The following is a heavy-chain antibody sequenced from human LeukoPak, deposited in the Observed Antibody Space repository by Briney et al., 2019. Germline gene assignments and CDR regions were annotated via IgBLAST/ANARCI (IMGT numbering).Heavy chain of an antibody. CDR3: VRGLPLGYCTYGVCYPPKHLDF. Sequence: ASVKVSCKASGYTFTSYYMYWVRQAPGQGLEWMGLINPGGGSTNYAQKFQGRVTVTRDMSTSTVHMELSSLRSDDTAVYFCVRGLPLGYCTYGVCYPPKHLDFWGQGTLVTVSS. V-gene: IGHV1-46*01. J-gene: IGHJ4*02. CDR1: GYTFTSYY. D-gene: IGHD2-8*01. CDR2: INPGGGST.